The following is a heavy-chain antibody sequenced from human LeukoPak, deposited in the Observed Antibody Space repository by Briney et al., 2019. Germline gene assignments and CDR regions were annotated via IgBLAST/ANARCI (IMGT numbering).Heavy chain of an antibody. CDR1: GYSFTRYW. D-gene: IGHD5-18*01. CDR2: IYPGDPDT. J-gene: IGHJ4*02. V-gene: IGHV5-51*01. CDR3: ARHVTPGGYSYGGDFDY. Sequence: GESLKISCKGSGYSFTRYWIGWVRQMPGKGLEWMGRIYPGDPDTRYSPSFQGQVTISADKSISTASLQWSSLTASDPAMYYCARHVTPGGYSYGGDFDYWGQGTLVTVSS.